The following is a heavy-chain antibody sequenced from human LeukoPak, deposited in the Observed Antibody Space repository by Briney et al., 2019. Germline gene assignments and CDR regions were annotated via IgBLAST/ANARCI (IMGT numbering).Heavy chain of an antibody. CDR2: INHSGST. CDR3: ARGLAAARKGIWFDP. V-gene: IGHV4-34*01. D-gene: IGHD6-13*01. Sequence: NPPETLSLTRAVSGGSFSGYYWSWIRHPPGKGLEWIGEINHSGSTNYTPSLKSRVTISVDTSKNQFSLKLSSVTAADTAVYYCARGLAAARKGIWFDPWGQGTLVTVSS. J-gene: IGHJ5*02. CDR1: GGSFSGYY.